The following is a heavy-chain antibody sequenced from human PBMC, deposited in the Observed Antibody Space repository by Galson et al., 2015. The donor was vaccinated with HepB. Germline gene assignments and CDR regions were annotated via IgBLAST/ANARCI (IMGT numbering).Heavy chain of an antibody. CDR1: GDSVSSNSTA. J-gene: IGHJ5*02. V-gene: IGHV6-1*01. Sequence: AISGDSVSSNSTAWNWIRQSPSRGLEWLEKTFYRSKWYHESAVSVRSRITFYPDTSKNQLSLQLKSVTPEDTAVYYCTRGILASGNDHWGQGTLVTVSS. CDR3: TRGILASGNDH. D-gene: IGHD6-13*01. CDR2: TFYRSKWYH.